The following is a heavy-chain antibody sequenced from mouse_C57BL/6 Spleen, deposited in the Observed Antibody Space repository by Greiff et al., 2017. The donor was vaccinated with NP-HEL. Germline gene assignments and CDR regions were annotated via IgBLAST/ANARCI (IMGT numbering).Heavy chain of an antibody. Sequence: EVQLQESGGGLVKPGGSLKLSCAASGFTFSSYAMSWVRQTPEKRLEWVATISDGGSYTYYPDNVKGRFTISRDNAKNNLYLQMSHLKSEDTAMYYCARDEDYASWFAYWGQGTLVTVSA. CDR2: ISDGGSYT. CDR3: ARDEDYASWFAY. V-gene: IGHV5-4*01. CDR1: GFTFSSYA. J-gene: IGHJ3*01. D-gene: IGHD1-1*01.